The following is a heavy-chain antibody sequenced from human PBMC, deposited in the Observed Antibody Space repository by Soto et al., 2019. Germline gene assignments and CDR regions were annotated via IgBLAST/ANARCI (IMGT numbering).Heavy chain of an antibody. CDR3: ARDHPQGERYFDWLLSGVGWFDP. J-gene: IGHJ5*02. CDR1: GGSISSYY. D-gene: IGHD3-9*01. CDR2: IYYSGST. V-gene: IGHV4-59*01. Sequence: PSETLSLTCTVSGGSISSYYWSWIRQPPGKGLEWIGYIYYSGSTNYNPSLKSRVTISVDTSKNQFSLKLSSVTAADTAVYYCARDHPQGERYFDWLLSGVGWFDPWGQGTLVTVSS.